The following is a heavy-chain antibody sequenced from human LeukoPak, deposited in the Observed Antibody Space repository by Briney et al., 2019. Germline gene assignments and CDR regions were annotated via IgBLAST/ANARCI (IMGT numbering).Heavy chain of an antibody. CDR3: TTDPITIFGVVIWGI. V-gene: IGHV3-30*02. CDR2: IRYDGSNK. J-gene: IGHJ3*02. CDR1: GFTFSSYG. Sequence: GGSLRLSCAASGFTFSSYGMHWVRQAPGKGLEWVAFIRYDGSNKYYADSVKGRFTISRDNSKNTLYLQMNSLKTEDTAVYYCTTDPITIFGVVIWGIWGQGTMVTVSS. D-gene: IGHD3-3*01.